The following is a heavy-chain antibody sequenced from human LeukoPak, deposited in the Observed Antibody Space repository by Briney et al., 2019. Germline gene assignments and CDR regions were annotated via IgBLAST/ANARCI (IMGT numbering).Heavy chain of an antibody. J-gene: IGHJ4*02. CDR2: ISSSGSTI. D-gene: IGHD5/OR15-5a*01. V-gene: IGHV3-11*04. CDR3: ARDWSVYAPFDY. CDR1: GFTFSDYY. Sequence: GGSLRLSCAASGFTFSDYYMSWIRQAPGKGLEWVSSISSSGSTIYSADSVKGRFTISRDNAKNSLYLQMNSLRAEDTAVYYCARDWSVYAPFDYWGQGTLVTVSS.